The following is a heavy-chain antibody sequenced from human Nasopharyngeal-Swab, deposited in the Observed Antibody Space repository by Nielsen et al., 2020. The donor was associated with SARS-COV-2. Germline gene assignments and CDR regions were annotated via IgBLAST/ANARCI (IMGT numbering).Heavy chain of an antibody. D-gene: IGHD6-13*01. CDR3: ARSRYTSSWYGVRNWFDP. CDR1: GGSFSGYY. Sequence: SETLSLTCAVYGGSFSGYYWNWIRQPPGKGLEWIGEINHSGSTNYNPSLKSRVTISLDTSKNQFSLKLSSVTAADTAAYYCARSRYTSSWYGVRNWFDPWGQGTLVTVSS. V-gene: IGHV4-34*01. CDR2: INHSGST. J-gene: IGHJ5*02.